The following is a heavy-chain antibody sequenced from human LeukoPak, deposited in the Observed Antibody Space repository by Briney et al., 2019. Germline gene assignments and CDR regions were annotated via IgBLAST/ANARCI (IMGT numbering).Heavy chain of an antibody. J-gene: IGHJ6*02. Sequence: GGSLRLSCAASGLTVSRNYMNWVRQAPGKGLEWVSLISSGGTTYYTDSVKGRFTISRDNSKSTLYLQMNSLRAEDTAVYYCARDPSPVYYASGSSKYYYYGMDVWGPGTTVTVSS. V-gene: IGHV3-66*01. CDR3: ARDPSPVYYASGSSKYYYYGMDV. CDR1: GLTVSRNY. D-gene: IGHD3-10*01. CDR2: ISSGGTT.